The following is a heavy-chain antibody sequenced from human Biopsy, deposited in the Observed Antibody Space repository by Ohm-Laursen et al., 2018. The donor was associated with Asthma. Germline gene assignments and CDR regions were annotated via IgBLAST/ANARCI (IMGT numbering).Heavy chain of an antibody. J-gene: IGHJ6*02. CDR1: GLSLSSGGYY. D-gene: IGHD2-15*01. CDR2: IYYSGGT. CDR3: ARDRKYCSDGTCVHYYGVDV. Sequence: TLSLTCRVSGLSLSSGGYYWSWIRHHPGKGLEWIGNIYYSGGTYYNPSLQSRATISIDTSMSQFSLKLKSVTAADTAVYYCARDRKYCSDGTCVHYYGVDVWGPGTTVTVSS. V-gene: IGHV4-31*03.